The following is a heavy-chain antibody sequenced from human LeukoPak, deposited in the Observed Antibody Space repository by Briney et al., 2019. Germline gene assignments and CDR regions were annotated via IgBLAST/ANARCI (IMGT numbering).Heavy chain of an antibody. CDR2: IIPIFGTA. J-gene: IGHJ4*02. CDR3: ATLLGNCGGDCYSDY. CDR1: GGTFSSYA. D-gene: IGHD2-21*02. Sequence: SVKVSCKASGGTFSSYAISWVRQAPGQGLEWMGGIIPIFGTANYTQKFQGRVTITADESTSTAYMELSSLRSEDTAVYYCATLLGNCGGDCYSDYWGQGTLVTVSS. V-gene: IGHV1-69*13.